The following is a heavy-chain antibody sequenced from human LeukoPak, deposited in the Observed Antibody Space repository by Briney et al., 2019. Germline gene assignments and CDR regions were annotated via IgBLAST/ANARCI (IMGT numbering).Heavy chain of an antibody. CDR1: GFNFSTYG. J-gene: IGHJ4*02. Sequence: PGRSLRLSCAASGFNFSTYGMHWVRQAPGKGLEWVAVISYDGTNKYSADSVKGRFAISRDNSKNTLYLQMNSVRAEDTAIYYCAKGLLGNSQRGYFDSWGQGTLVTVSS. CDR3: AKGLLGNSQRGYFDS. CDR2: ISYDGTNK. D-gene: IGHD4-23*01. V-gene: IGHV3-30*18.